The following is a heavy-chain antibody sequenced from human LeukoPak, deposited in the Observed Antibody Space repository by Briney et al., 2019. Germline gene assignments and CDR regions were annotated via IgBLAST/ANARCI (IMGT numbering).Heavy chain of an antibody. CDR1: GFTFSSYS. V-gene: IGHV3-21*01. Sequence: GGSLRLSCAASGFTFSSYSMNWVRQAPGKGLEWVSSISSSSSYIYYADSVKGRFTISRDNAKNSLYLQMNSLRAEDTAVYYCARDVRYDFWSGYLYWGQGTLVTVSS. J-gene: IGHJ4*02. CDR2: ISSSSSYI. D-gene: IGHD3-3*01. CDR3: ARDVRYDFWSGYLY.